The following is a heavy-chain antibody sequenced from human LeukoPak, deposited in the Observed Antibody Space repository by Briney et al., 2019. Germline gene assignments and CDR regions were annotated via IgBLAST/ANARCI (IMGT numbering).Heavy chain of an antibody. V-gene: IGHV3-48*03. CDR1: GFTSSSYE. CDR3: ARGYSYGASGFGY. CDR2: ISSSGSTI. Sequence: PGGSLRLSCAASGFTSSSYEMNWVRQAPGKGLEWVSYISSSGSTIYYADSVKGRFTISRDNAKNSLYLQMNSLRAEDTAVYYCARGYSYGASGFGYWGQGTLVTVSS. D-gene: IGHD5-18*01. J-gene: IGHJ4*02.